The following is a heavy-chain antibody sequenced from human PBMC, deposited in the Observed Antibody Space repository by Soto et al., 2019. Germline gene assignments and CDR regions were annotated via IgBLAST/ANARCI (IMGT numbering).Heavy chain of an antibody. J-gene: IGHJ5*02. CDR1: GYTFTSYD. Sequence: GASVKVSCKASGYTFTSYDINWVRQATGQGLEWMGWMNPNSGNTGYAQKFQGRVTMTRNTSISTAYMELSSLRSEDTAVYYCARTRGCDSSGYLNWFEPWGKGTLVTVSS. D-gene: IGHD3-22*01. CDR2: MNPNSGNT. CDR3: ARTRGCDSSGYLNWFEP. V-gene: IGHV1-8*01.